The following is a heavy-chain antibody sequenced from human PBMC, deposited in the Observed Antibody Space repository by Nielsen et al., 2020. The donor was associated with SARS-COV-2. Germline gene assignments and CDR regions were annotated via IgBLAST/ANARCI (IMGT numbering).Heavy chain of an antibody. J-gene: IGHJ5*02. CDR1: GYTFTSYG. CDR2: ISAYNGNT. V-gene: IGHV1-18*01. Sequence: ASVKVSCKASGYTFTSYGISWVRQAPGQGLEWMGWISAYNGNTNYAQKLQGRVTMTTDTSTSTAYMELRSLRSDDTAVYCCARDRHYDFWSGYQPRSRFDPWGQGTLVTVSS. D-gene: IGHD3-3*01. CDR3: ARDRHYDFWSGYQPRSRFDP.